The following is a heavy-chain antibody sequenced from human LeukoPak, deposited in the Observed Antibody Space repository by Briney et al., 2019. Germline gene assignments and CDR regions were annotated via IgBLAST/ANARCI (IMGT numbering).Heavy chain of an antibody. Sequence: GASVKVSCKASGGTFSSYAISWVRQAPGQGLEWMGGIIPIFGTANYAQKFQGRVTMTRNTSISTAYMELSSLRSEDTAVYYCARGRFRYCSSTSCSPGVWGQGTTVTVSS. CDR1: GGTFSSYA. CDR2: IIPIFGTA. D-gene: IGHD2-2*01. CDR3: ARGRFRYCSSTSCSPGV. V-gene: IGHV1-69*05. J-gene: IGHJ6*02.